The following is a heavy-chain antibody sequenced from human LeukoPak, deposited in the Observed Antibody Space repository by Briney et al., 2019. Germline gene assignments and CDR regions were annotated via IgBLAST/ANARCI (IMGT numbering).Heavy chain of an antibody. J-gene: IGHJ4*02. D-gene: IGHD3-22*01. V-gene: IGHV4-4*01. CDR2: IHDSGTT. Sequence: SETLSLTCAVSGASITSSHWWSWARQPPGKGLEWIGEIHDSGTTNYKPSLKSRVTMSLDKSNNQISLKLSSVTAADTAVYCCAREEYYYDSSGYYPPLRYFDYWGQGTLVTVSS. CDR1: GASITSSHW. CDR3: AREEYYYDSSGYYPPLRYFDY.